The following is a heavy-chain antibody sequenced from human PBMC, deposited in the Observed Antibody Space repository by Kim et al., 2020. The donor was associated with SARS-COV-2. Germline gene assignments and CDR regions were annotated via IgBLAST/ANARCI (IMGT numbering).Heavy chain of an antibody. V-gene: IGHV3-11*05. Sequence: GGSLRLSCAASGFTFSDYYMSWIRQAPGKGLEWVSYISSSSSYTNYADSVKGRFTISRDNAKNSLYLQMNSLRAEDTAVYYCARVSRGLYQLLYGSRGWFDPWGQGTLVTVSS. CDR3: ARVSRGLYQLLYGSRGWFDP. CDR1: GFTFSDYY. D-gene: IGHD2-2*02. J-gene: IGHJ5*02. CDR2: ISSSSSYT.